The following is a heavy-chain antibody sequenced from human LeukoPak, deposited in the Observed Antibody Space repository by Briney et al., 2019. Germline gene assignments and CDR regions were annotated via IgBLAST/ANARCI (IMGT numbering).Heavy chain of an antibody. V-gene: IGHV1-18*01. D-gene: IGHD3-10*01. CDR2: ISAYNGNT. CDR3: ARDPASLWFGETQDAFDI. Sequence: GASVKVSCKASGYTFTSYGISWVRQAPGQGLEWMGWISAYNGNTNYAQKLQGRVTMTTDTSTSTAYMELRSLRSDDTAVYYCARDPASLWFGETQDAFDIWGQGTMVTVSS. CDR1: GYTFTSYG. J-gene: IGHJ3*02.